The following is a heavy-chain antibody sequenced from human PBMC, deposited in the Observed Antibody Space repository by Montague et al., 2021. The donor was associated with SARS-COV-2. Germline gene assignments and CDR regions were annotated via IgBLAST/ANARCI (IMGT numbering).Heavy chain of an antibody. CDR2: IYHSGKT. CDR1: GGSISGYY. Sequence: SETLSLTCSVSGGSISGYYGSWIRQPPGKGLEGIGYIYHSGKTKYNPTLKSRVSISVDTSKNQFSLRLSSVTAADTAVYYCAREYRIELWQTNWYFGLWGRGTLVTVSS. J-gene: IGHJ2*01. V-gene: IGHV4-59*01. D-gene: IGHD3-16*01. CDR3: AREYRIELWQTNWYFGL.